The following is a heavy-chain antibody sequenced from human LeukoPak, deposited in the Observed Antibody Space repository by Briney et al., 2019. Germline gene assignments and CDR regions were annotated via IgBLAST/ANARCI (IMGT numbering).Heavy chain of an antibody. CDR3: AGARTGTTPHYYYYYYMDV. V-gene: IGHV4-30-4*08. CDR1: GGSISSGDYY. D-gene: IGHD1-7*01. J-gene: IGHJ6*03. CDR2: IYYSGST. Sequence: SETLSLTCTVSGGSISSGDYYRRWIRQPPGKGLEWIGYIYYSGSTYYNPSLESRVTISVDTSKNQFSLKLSSVTAADTAVYYCAGARTGTTPHYYYYYYMDVWGKGTTVTVSS.